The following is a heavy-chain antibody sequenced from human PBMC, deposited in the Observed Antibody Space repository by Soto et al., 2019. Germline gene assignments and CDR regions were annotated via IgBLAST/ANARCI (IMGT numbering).Heavy chain of an antibody. J-gene: IGHJ6*02. CDR1: GFTFSNYA. CDR2: ISGSGGST. CDR3: AKAMVRGATVYYYYGLDV. Sequence: EVQLLESGGGLVQPGGSLRLSCAASGFTFSNYAMSWVRQAPGKGLEWVSAISGSGGSTYYADSVKGRFTISRDNSKNTLYLQMSSLRAEDTALYYCAKAMVRGATVYYYYGLDVWGQGTTVTVSS. V-gene: IGHV3-23*01. D-gene: IGHD3-10*01.